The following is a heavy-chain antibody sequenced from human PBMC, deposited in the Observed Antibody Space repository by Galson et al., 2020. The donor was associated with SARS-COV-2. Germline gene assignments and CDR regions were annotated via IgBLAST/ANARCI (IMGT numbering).Heavy chain of an antibody. Sequence: KMSGPPQVKPTHTLTLTCTFSGFPLSTSGVDVGWIRQPPGKALEWLELIYWDDDKRYSPSLKSRLPTTKATSKNQVVLTMTHMDPVDTATYYCALRPPLGYCSSTSCYTPFDPWGQGTLVTVSS. CDR2: IYWDDDK. CDR3: ALRPPLGYCSSTSCYTPFDP. CDR1: GFPLSTSGVD. D-gene: IGHD2-2*02. J-gene: IGHJ5*02. V-gene: IGHV2-5*02.